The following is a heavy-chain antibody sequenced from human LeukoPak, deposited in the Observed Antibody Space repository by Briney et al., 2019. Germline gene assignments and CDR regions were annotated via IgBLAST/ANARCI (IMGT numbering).Heavy chain of an antibody. J-gene: IGHJ4*02. V-gene: IGHV3-30*18. CDR1: GFTFSSYG. CDR2: ISYDGSNK. Sequence: SGGSLRLSCAASGFTFSSYGMHWVRQAPGKGLEWVAVISYDGSNKYYADSVKGRFTISRDNSKNTLYLQMNSLRDEDTAVYYCAKDYYDSSGYYWDVFDYWGQGTLVTVSS. CDR3: AKDYYDSSGYYWDVFDY. D-gene: IGHD3-22*01.